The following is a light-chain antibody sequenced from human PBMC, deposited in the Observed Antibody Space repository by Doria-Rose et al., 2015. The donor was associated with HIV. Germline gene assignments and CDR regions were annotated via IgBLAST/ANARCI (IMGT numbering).Light chain of an antibody. CDR3: QQYYDTPS. CDR1: QSLLYTSRNY. CDR2: WTS. J-gene: IGKJ3*01. V-gene: IGKV4-1*01. Sequence: DIQVTQSPESLGMSLGERATLNCKSNQSLLYTSRNYLAWYQQTPGQPPKLLISWTSTRQSGVPARFSGGGSGTDSTLTISSLEAEDVAVYYCQQYYDTPSFGPGTTVDIK.